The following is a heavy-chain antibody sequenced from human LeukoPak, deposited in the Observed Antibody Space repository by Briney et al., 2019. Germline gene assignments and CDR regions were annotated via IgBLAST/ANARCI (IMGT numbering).Heavy chain of an antibody. CDR1: GFTFSNFG. J-gene: IGHJ4*02. D-gene: IGHD3-22*01. CDR3: ARDYYDSSGYYPGY. CDR2: ISNNGNRQ. Sequence: GGSLRLSCAVSGFTFSNFGMHWVRQAPGKGLEWVAGISNNGNRQSYADSVKGRFTISRDNSKNTLFLQMNSLRAEDTAVYYCARDYYDSSGYYPGYWGQGTLVTVSS. V-gene: IGHV3-33*05.